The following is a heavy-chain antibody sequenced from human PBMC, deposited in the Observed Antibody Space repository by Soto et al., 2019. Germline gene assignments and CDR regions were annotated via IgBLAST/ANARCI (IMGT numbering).Heavy chain of an antibody. J-gene: IGHJ5*02. CDR1: GGSISSYY. Sequence: SETLSLTCTVSGGSISSYYWSWIRQPPGKGLEWIGYIYYSGSTNYNPSLKSRVTISVDTSKNQFSLKLSSVTAADTAVYYCARVEIADHFWSGYYGSNWFDPWGQGTLVTSPQ. D-gene: IGHD3-3*02. CDR2: IYYSGST. V-gene: IGHV4-59*01. CDR3: ARVEIADHFWSGYYGSNWFDP.